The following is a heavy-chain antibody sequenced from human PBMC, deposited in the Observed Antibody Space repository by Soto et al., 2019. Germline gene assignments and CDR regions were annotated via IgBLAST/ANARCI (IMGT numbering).Heavy chain of an antibody. CDR3: ARGAVAAAGTTRDKYYYYGMDV. Sequence: PSETLSLTCAVYGGSFSGYYWSWIRQPPGKGLEWIGEINHSGSTNYNPSLKSRVTISVDTSKNQFSLKLSSVTAADTAVYYCARGAVAAAGTTRDKYYYYGMDVWGQGTTVTVSS. J-gene: IGHJ6*02. CDR1: GGSFSGYY. V-gene: IGHV4-34*01. D-gene: IGHD6-13*01. CDR2: INHSGST.